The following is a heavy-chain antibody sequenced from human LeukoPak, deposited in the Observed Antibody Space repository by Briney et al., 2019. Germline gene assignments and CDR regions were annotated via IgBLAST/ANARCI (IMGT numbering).Heavy chain of an antibody. J-gene: IGHJ4*02. D-gene: IGHD5-18*01. V-gene: IGHV4-30-4*01. CDR2: IYYSGST. CDR3: ARTGYSYARSDY. CDR1: GGSISSGDYY. Sequence: SETLSLTCTVSGGSISSGDYYWSWIRQPPGKGLEWIGYIYYSGSTYYNPSLKSRVTISEDTSKNQFSLKLSSVTAADTAVYYCARTGYSYARSDYWGQGTLVTVSS.